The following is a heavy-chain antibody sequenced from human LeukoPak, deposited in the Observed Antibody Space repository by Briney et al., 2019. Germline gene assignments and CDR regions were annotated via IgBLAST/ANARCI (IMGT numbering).Heavy chain of an antibody. V-gene: IGHV4-30-4*01. CDR3: ARGILLWFGEFNWFDP. CDR1: GGSISSSSYY. Sequence: SSETLSLTCTVSGGSISSSSYYSGWIRQPPGKGLEWIGYIYYSGSTYYNPSLKSRVTISVDTSKNQFSLKLSSVTAADTAVYYCARGILLWFGEFNWFDPWGQGTLVTVSS. J-gene: IGHJ5*02. CDR2: IYYSGST. D-gene: IGHD3-10*01.